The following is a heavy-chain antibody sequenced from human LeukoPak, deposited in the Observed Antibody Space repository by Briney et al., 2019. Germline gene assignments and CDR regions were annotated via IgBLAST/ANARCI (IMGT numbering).Heavy chain of an antibody. D-gene: IGHD4-11*01. CDR2: INHSGST. CDR1: GGPFSGYY. V-gene: IGHV4-34*01. J-gene: IGHJ5*02. CDR3: ARVYSNYVGWFDR. Sequence: PSETLSLTCAVYGGPFSGYYWSWVRQPPGKGLEWVGEINHSGSTNYDAYLKSRVTISVDTSKNQFSLKLSSVAAADKALYYCARVYSNYVGWFDRWGQGTLVTVSS.